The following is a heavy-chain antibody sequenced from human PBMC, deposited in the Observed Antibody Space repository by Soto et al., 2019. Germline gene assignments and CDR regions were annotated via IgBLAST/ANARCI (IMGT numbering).Heavy chain of an antibody. CDR2: ISGSGGDT. J-gene: IGHJ5*02. CDR1: GFTFRSYA. V-gene: IGHV3-23*01. CDR3: GKKPGLRAAQNWFDP. D-gene: IGHD3-16*01. Sequence: EVQLLESGGGLAQPGGSLRLSCVASGFTFRSYAMSWVRQAPGKGLEWVSSISGSGGDTFYADSVKGRFTISRDNSMNTLFLQMNNLGADDTAVYYCGKKPGLRAAQNWFDPWGQGTLVTVSS.